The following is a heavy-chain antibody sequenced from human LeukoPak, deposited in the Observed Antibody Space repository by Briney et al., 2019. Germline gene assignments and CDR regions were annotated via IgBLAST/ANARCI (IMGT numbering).Heavy chain of an antibody. CDR3: AREGSMGSGYPFDY. CDR1: GGSISSSSYY. CDR2: IYYSGST. J-gene: IGHJ4*02. Sequence: SETLSLTCTVSGGSISSSSYYWGWSRQPPGRGLEWIESIYYSGSTYYTPSLKSRVPISVDTSKNQFSLKLSSVTAADTAVYYCAREGSMGSGYPFDYWGQGTLVTVSS. D-gene: IGHD3-22*01. V-gene: IGHV4-39*07.